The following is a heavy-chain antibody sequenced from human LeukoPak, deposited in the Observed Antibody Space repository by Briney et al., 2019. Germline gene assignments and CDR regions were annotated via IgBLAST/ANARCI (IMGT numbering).Heavy chain of an antibody. CDR1: GFTFSSCA. Sequence: AGGSLRLSCAASGFTFSSCAMSWVRQAPGKGLEWVSAISGSGGSTYYADSVKGRFTISRDNSKNTLYLQMNSLRAEDTAVYYCAKHIVVVPAAIYWGQGTLVTVSS. V-gene: IGHV3-23*01. CDR2: ISGSGGST. D-gene: IGHD2-2*01. J-gene: IGHJ4*02. CDR3: AKHIVVVPAAIY.